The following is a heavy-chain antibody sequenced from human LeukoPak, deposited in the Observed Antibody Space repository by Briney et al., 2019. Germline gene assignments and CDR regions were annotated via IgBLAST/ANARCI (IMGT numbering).Heavy chain of an antibody. D-gene: IGHD3-9*01. J-gene: IGHJ4*02. CDR3: AKDDILTGYNLDY. CDR2: IRRDGSDK. Sequence: GGSLRLSCAASGFTFSSAGMHWVRQAPGKGLEWVAFIRRDGSDKYYADSVKGRFTISRDNSKNTLYLQMNSLRTEDTAVYYCAKDDILTGYNLDYWGQGTLVTVSS. CDR1: GFTFSSAG. V-gene: IGHV3-30*02.